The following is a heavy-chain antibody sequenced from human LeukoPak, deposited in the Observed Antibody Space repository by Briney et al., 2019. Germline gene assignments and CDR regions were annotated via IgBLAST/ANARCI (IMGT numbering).Heavy chain of an antibody. V-gene: IGHV3-23*01. CDR1: GFTFSSYA. Sequence: GGSLRLSGAASGFTFSSYAMSWVRQAPGKGWEWVSPISGSGGSTYYADSVKGRFTISRDNSKNTLYLQMNSLRAEDTAVYYCARGGIQVSGIDEFDYWGQGTLVTVSS. D-gene: IGHD6-19*01. CDR3: ARGGIQVSGIDEFDY. J-gene: IGHJ4*02. CDR2: ISGSGGST.